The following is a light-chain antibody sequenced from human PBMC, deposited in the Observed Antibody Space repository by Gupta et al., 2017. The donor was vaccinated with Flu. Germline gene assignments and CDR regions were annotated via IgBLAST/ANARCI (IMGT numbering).Light chain of an antibody. CDR1: SSDVGGYNH. Sequence: QSALTQPAPVSGSPGQSITISCSGTSSDVGGYNHVSWYQHHPGKAPKLLIYDVSNRHSGTANRFSGSKSGNTASLTISGIQAEDEADYYCSSYTISCTLVLFGGGTKLTVL. CDR2: DVS. J-gene: IGLJ2*01. V-gene: IGLV2-14*01. CDR3: SSYTISCTLVL.